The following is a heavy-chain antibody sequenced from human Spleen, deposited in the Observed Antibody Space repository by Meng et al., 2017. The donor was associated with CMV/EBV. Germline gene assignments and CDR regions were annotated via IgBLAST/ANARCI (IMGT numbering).Heavy chain of an antibody. CDR3: ARDSSWYIY. D-gene: IGHD6-13*01. V-gene: IGHV4-59*01. CDR1: GGSISSYY. Sequence: GSLRLSCTVSGGSISSYYWSWIRQPPGKGLEWIGYIYYSGSTNYNPSLKSRVTISLDTSKNQFSLKLNSVTAADTAVYYCARDSSWYIYWGQGTLVTVSS. J-gene: IGHJ4*02. CDR2: IYYSGST.